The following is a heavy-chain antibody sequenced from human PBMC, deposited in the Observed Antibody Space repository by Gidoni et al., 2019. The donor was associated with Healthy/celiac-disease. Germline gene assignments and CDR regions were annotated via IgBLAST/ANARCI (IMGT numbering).Heavy chain of an antibody. D-gene: IGHD6-13*01. CDR3: ARRSGIFPFDY. CDR1: GFTFSSYA. CDR2: ISYDGSNK. V-gene: IGHV3-30-3*01. J-gene: IGHJ4*02. Sequence: QVQLVESGGGVVQPGRSLRLSCAASGFTFSSYAMHWVRQAPGKGLEWVAVISYDGSNKYYADSVKGRFTIARDNSKNTLYLQMNSLRAEDTAVYYCARRSGIFPFDYWGQGTLVTVSS.